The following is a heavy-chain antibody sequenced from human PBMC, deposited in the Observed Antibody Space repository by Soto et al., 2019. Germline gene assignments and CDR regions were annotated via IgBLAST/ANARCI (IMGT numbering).Heavy chain of an antibody. CDR1: GDSISSYY. V-gene: IGHV4-59*08. J-gene: IGHJ3*01. CDR3: AIHHSAWLWMEAFDG. D-gene: IGHD5-12*01. Sequence: QVQLQESGPGLVKPSETLSLTCTVSGDSISSYYWSWIRQPPGKVLEWIGYAYYGGNTNYNPSFKSGVTIAVDTSKSQFVLKLISVPGADTAVYYSAIHHSAWLWMEAFDGWGPGTMVTVSS. CDR2: AYYGGNT.